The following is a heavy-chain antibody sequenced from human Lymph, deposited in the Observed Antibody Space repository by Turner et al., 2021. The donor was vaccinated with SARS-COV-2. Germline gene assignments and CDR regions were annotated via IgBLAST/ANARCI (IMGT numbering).Heavy chain of an antibody. CDR2: IIQMLDIA. J-gene: IGHJ4*02. CDR1: GGTFSSYA. V-gene: IGHV1-69*04. CDR3: ARDVNGPLGY. D-gene: IGHD2-8*01. Sequence: QVQLVQSGAESKKPGSSVKVSCKASGGTFSSYAISWVRQAPGQGIEWRGRIIQMLDIANYAQKLQRRVTITADKSTSTAYMELSSLRSEDTAVYDWARDVNGPLGYWGQGTLVTVSS.